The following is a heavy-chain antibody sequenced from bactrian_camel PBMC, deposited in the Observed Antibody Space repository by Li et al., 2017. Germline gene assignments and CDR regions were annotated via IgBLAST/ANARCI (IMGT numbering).Heavy chain of an antibody. Sequence: HVQLVESGGGSVQAGGSLRLSCAAVGYTYGRYCMGWFRQTPGKEREGVAAVYTGGGVTYYADSVKGRFTISRDNAKNTVYLQLNSLKSEDTALYYCAGAPPNGLIYKWAYEYHYWGQGTQVTVS. D-gene: IGHD2*01. V-gene: IGHV3S1*01. CDR1: GYTYGRYC. CDR2: VYTGGGVT. CDR3: AGAPPNGLIYKWAYEYHY. J-gene: IGHJ4*01.